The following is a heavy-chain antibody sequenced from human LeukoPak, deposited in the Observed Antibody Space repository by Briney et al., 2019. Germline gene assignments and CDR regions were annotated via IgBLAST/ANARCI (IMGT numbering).Heavy chain of an antibody. CDR2: INDYTGNT. CDR3: ARGRIAKIVVDHSFHYGMVV. Sequence: SETLSLTCDVFGGSFTDYFWTWIRQSPGKGLEWIGEINDYTGNTNYNPSLNSRVSISLEKSKNQFSLELRSVTAADTAVYYCARGRIAKIVVDHSFHYGMVVWGQGPTVTLSS. CDR1: GGSFTDYF. V-gene: IGHV4-34*01. J-gene: IGHJ6*02. D-gene: IGHD3-22*01.